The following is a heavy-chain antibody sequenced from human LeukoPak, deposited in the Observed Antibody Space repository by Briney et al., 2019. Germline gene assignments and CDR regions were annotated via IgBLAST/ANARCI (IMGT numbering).Heavy chain of an antibody. D-gene: IGHD5-24*01. CDR3: ARYNRDGYNAMGAHDF. CDR1: GYSFTSYW. V-gene: IGHV5-51*01. J-gene: IGHJ4*02. CDR2: IYPADSDI. Sequence: GESLKISCKGSGYSFTSYWIGWVRQMPGKGLEWMGIIYPADSDIRYSPSFQGQVTISADRSTSTAYLQWSSLKASDSAMYYCARYNRDGYNAMGAHDFWGQGTLVTVSS.